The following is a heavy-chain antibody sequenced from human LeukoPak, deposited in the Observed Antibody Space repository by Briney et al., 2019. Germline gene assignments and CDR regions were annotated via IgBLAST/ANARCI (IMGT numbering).Heavy chain of an antibody. V-gene: IGHV3-7*01. J-gene: IGHJ4*02. Sequence: GGSLRLSCAASGFTFSSYGMSWVRQAPGKGLEWVANIKQDGSEKYYVDSVKGRFTISRDNAKNSLYLQMNSLRAEDTAVYYCARDGYYDFWSGYSYYYFDYWGQGTLVTVSS. D-gene: IGHD3-3*01. CDR3: ARDGYYDFWSGYSYYYFDY. CDR1: GFTFSSYG. CDR2: IKQDGSEK.